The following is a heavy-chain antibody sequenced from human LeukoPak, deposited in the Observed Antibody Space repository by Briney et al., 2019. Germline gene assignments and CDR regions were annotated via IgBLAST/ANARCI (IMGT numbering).Heavy chain of an antibody. J-gene: IGHJ5*02. CDR3: AREVTVTTRYNWFDP. D-gene: IGHD4-11*01. CDR2: INHSGST. Sequence: PSETLSLTCTVSGGSISSSSYYWSWIRQPPGTGLEWIGEINHSGSTNYNPSLKSRVTISVDTSKNQFSLKLSSVTAADTAVYYCAREVTVTTRYNWFDPWGQGTLVTVSS. V-gene: IGHV4-39*07. CDR1: GGSISSSSYY.